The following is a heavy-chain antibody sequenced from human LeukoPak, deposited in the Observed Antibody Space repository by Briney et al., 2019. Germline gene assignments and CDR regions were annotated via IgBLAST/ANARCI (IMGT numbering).Heavy chain of an antibody. CDR2: IYTSGST. CDR3: ARHSVRYNWNYSP. D-gene: IGHD1-7*01. J-gene: IGHJ5*02. Sequence: SETLSLTCTVSGGSISSYYWSWIRQPPGKGLEWIGRIYTSGSTNYNPSLKSRVTMSVDTSKNQFSLKLSSVTAADTAVYYCARHSVRYNWNYSPWGQGTLVTVSS. V-gene: IGHV4-4*07. CDR1: GGSISSYY.